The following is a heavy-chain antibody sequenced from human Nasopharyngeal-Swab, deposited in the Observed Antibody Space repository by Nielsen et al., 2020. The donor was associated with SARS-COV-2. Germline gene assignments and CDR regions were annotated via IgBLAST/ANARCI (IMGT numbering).Heavy chain of an antibody. J-gene: IGHJ3*02. V-gene: IGHV4-59*01. Sequence: SETLSLTCTVSGGSISSYYWSWIRQPPGKGLEWIGYIYYSGSTNYNPSLKSRVTISVDTSKNQFSLKLSSVTAADTAVYYCARDSDYDLLDAFDIWGQGTMVTVSS. CDR1: GGSISSYY. D-gene: IGHD5-12*01. CDR3: ARDSDYDLLDAFDI. CDR2: IYYSGST.